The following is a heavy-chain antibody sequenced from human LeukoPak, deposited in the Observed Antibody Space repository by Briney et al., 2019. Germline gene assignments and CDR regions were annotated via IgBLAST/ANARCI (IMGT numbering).Heavy chain of an antibody. CDR2: ISSSSSYI. J-gene: IGHJ6*03. CDR3: ARTPYDFWSGYPNGNENYMDV. CDR1: GFTFSSYS. V-gene: IGHV3-21*01. Sequence: GGSLRLSCAASGFTFSSYSMNWVRQAPGKGLEWVSSISSSSSYIYYADSVKGRFTISRDNAKNSLYLQMNSLRAEDTAVYYCARTPYDFWSGYPNGNENYMDVWGKGTTVTVSS. D-gene: IGHD3-3*01.